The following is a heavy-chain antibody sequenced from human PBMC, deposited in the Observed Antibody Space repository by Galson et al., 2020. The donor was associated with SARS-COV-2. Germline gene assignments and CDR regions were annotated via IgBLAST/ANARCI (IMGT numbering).Heavy chain of an antibody. V-gene: IGHV4-34*01. CDR3: ARGPESYYFWSGYFSGMDV. CDR2: INHSGST. CDR1: GGSFSGYY. Sequence: SETLSLTCAVSGGSFSGYYWSWIRQPHRKGLEWIGEINHSGSTNYNPSLKSRVPISVDTSKNQYSLKLSSVTAADTAVYCCARGPESYYFWSGYFSGMDVWGQGTTVTVSS. D-gene: IGHD3-3*01. J-gene: IGHJ6*02.